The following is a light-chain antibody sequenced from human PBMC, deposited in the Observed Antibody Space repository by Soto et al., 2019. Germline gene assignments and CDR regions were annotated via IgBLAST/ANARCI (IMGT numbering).Light chain of an antibody. CDR1: QSVSSSS. CDR3: QQYYGSPGIN. Sequence: EIVFTHAPFKLSLSQGEGANLSLIASQSVSSSSLAWYQQNPGQAPRLLIYEASSRATGIPDRFSGSGSGTDFTLTIRRLEPEDFAVYYCQQYYGSPGINCGKGQRRAIK. CDR2: EAS. V-gene: IGKV3-20*01. J-gene: IGKJ5*01.